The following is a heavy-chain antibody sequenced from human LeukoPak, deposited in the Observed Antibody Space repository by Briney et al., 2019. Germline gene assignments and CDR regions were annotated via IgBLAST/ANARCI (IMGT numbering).Heavy chain of an antibody. CDR2: MNPNNGNT. Sequence: ASVKVSCKASGYTFTSYDINWVRQATGQGLEWMGWMNPNNGNTGYAQKFQGRVTMTRNTSISTAYMELSSLRSEDTAVYYCARRRVTSHNWFDPWGQGTLVTVSS. CDR1: GYTFTSYD. D-gene: IGHD4-17*01. V-gene: IGHV1-8*01. J-gene: IGHJ5*02. CDR3: ARRRVTSHNWFDP.